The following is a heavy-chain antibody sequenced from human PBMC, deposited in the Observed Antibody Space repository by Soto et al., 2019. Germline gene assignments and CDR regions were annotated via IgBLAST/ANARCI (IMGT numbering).Heavy chain of an antibody. J-gene: IGHJ6*03. D-gene: IGHD2-2*01. Sequence: ASVKVSCKASGYTFTSYDIHWVQQATGQGLEWMGWMNPNSGNTGYAQKFQGRVTMTRNTSISTAYMELSSLRSEDTAVYYCARLVVVPAAPRGVYYYYYYMDVWGKGTTVTVSS. CDR1: GYTFTSYD. CDR2: MNPNSGNT. V-gene: IGHV1-8*01. CDR3: ARLVVVPAAPRGVYYYYYYMDV.